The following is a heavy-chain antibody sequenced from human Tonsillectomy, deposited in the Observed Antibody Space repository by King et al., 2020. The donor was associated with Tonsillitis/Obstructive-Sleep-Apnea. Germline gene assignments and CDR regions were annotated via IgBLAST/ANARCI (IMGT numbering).Heavy chain of an antibody. D-gene: IGHD2-2*01. CDR1: VGSFSGHY. V-gene: IGHV4-34*01. Sequence: VQLQQWGAGLLKPSETLSLTCAVYVGSFSGHYWSLIRQPPGKGLEWIGEINHSGSTHYNLAITSRLTLSEVTSNNQCSLKLGSVTAADTDVYYCARGPTQLGYCGSASCYDTWFDPWGQGILVTVSS. CDR2: INHSGST. J-gene: IGHJ5*02. CDR3: ARGPTQLGYCGSASCYDTWFDP.